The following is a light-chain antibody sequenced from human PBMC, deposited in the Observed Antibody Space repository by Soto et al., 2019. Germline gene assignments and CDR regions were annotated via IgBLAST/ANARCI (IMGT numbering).Light chain of an antibody. J-gene: IGLJ2*01. CDR1: RSDVDTYKY. Sequence: QSALTQPASVSGSPGQSIIISCTGTRSDVDTYKYVSWYQQHPGKAPKLMIYEVSHRPSGVSDRFSGSKSGNTASLTISGLQAEDEADYYCCSYAGSTTRVLFGGGTQLTVL. CDR2: EVS. V-gene: IGLV2-14*01. CDR3: CSYAGSTTRVL.